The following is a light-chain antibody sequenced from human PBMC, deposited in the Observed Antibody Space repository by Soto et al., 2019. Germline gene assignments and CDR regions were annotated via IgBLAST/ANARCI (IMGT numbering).Light chain of an antibody. CDR2: GAA. V-gene: IGKV3-15*01. CDR3: QQYNHCHPWT. CDR1: QGISSY. J-gene: IGKJ1*01. Sequence: EIVLTQSPATLSLSPGERATLTCRASQGISSYLGWYQQKPGQAPRLLIYGAATRATGGPARCIRGSSWGKFALTISSLQSEDYAVYYYQQYNHCHPWTFGQGTKVDIK.